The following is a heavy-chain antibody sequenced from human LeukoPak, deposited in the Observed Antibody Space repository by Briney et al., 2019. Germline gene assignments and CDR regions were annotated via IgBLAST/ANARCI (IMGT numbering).Heavy chain of an antibody. D-gene: IGHD2-2*01. CDR3: ARDIVVDYNWIDP. V-gene: IGHV3-7*01. Sequence: GGSLRLSCAASGFTFSSYWMSWVRQAPGKGLEWVANIKQDGSEKYYVDSVKGRFTISRDNAKNSLYLQMNSLRAEDTAVYYCARDIVVDYNWIDPWGQGTLVTVSS. CDR1: GFTFSSYW. J-gene: IGHJ5*02. CDR2: IKQDGSEK.